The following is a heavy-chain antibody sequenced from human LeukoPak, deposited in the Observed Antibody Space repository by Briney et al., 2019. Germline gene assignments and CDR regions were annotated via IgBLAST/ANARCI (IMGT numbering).Heavy chain of an antibody. D-gene: IGHD3-22*01. J-gene: IGHJ4*02. V-gene: IGHV3-9*01. CDR1: GFTFDDYA. Sequence: TGGSLRLSCAASGFTFDDYAMHWVRQAPGKGLEWVSGISWNSGSIGYADSVKGRFTISRDNAKNSLHLQMNSLRAEDTALYYCAKDISSHYSSGYRFDCWGQGTLVTVSS. CDR3: AKDISSHYSSGYRFDC. CDR2: ISWNSGSI.